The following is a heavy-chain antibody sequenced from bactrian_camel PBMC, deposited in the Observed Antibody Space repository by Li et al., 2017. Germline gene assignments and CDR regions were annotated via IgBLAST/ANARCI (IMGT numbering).Heavy chain of an antibody. CDR3: ARGPENLWEFGY. CDR1: GFMFRSHV. V-gene: IGHV3S40*01. CDR2: INTGGSYQ. J-gene: IGHJ4*01. Sequence: DVQLVESGGGSVQAGGSLRLSCAASGFMFRSHVMTWVRQAPGKGLEWVSRINTGGSYQYYADSVKGRFTISRDNAQNTLYLQMNSLKPEDTAVYYCARGPENLWEFGYWGQGTQVTVS.